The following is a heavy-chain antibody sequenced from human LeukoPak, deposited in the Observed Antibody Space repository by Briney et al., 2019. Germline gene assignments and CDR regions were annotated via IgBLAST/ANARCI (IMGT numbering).Heavy chain of an antibody. CDR3: ARLTVRGYYDSSGYPSDAFDI. Sequence: GESLKISCKGSGYIFTSCSIGWVRQMPGKGLEWMGIIYPGDSDTRYSPSFQGQVTISADKSISTAYLQWSSLKASDTAMYYCARLTVRGYYDSSGYPSDAFDIWGQGTMVTVSS. V-gene: IGHV5-51*01. D-gene: IGHD3-22*01. J-gene: IGHJ3*02. CDR2: IYPGDSDT. CDR1: GYIFTSCS.